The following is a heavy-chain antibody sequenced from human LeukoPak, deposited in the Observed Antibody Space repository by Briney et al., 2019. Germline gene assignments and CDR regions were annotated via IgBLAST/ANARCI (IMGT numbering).Heavy chain of an antibody. V-gene: IGHV3-74*01. CDR2: INSDGSST. CDR1: GFTFSSYW. D-gene: IGHD3-10*01. Sequence: GGSLRLSCAASGFTFSSYWMHWVRQAPGKGLVWVSHINSDGSSTTYADSVKGRFTISRDNAKNTLYLQMNSLRAEDTALYHCARVPSYGSGSYCYYYYMDVWGKGTTVTISS. CDR3: ARVPSYGSGSYCYYYYMDV. J-gene: IGHJ6*03.